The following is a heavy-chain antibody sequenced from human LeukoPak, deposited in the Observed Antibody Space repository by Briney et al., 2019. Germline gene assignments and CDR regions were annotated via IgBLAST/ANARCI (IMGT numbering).Heavy chain of an antibody. CDR2: IYTSGST. D-gene: IGHD2-15*01. Sequence: PSQTLSLTXTVSGGSISSGSYSWNWIGQPAGKGLEWIGRIYTSGSTNYNPSLKSRLTISVDTSKNQFSLKLSSVTAADTAVYYCARGRLYCSGGSCYGTSPDYWGQGTLVTVSS. CDR3: ARGRLYCSGGSCYGTSPDY. CDR1: GGSISSGSYS. J-gene: IGHJ4*02. V-gene: IGHV4-61*02.